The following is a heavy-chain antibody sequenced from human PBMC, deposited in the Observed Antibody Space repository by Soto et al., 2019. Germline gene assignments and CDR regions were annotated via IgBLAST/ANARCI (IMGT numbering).Heavy chain of an antibody. CDR3: ARDSSGWYEGGAFDI. Sequence: PSETLSLTCTVSGGSISSGGYYWSWIRQHPGKGLEWIGYIYYSGSTYYNPSLKNRVTISVDTSKNQFSLKLSSVTAADTAVFYCARDSSGWYEGGAFDIWGQGTMVTVSS. D-gene: IGHD6-19*01. V-gene: IGHV4-31*03. CDR2: IYYSGST. CDR1: GGSISSGGYY. J-gene: IGHJ3*02.